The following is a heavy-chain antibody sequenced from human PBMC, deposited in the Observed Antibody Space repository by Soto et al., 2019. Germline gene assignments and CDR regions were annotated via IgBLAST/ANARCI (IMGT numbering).Heavy chain of an antibody. V-gene: IGHV4-39*01. J-gene: IGHJ5*02. D-gene: IGHD2-2*01. CDR2: IYYSGST. Sequence: PSETLSLTCTVSGGSISSSSYYWGWIRQPPGKGLEWIGSIYYSGSTYYNPSLKSRVTISVDTSKNRFSLKLSSVTAADTAVYYCARHRCNSNGCHGDWFDPWSQGTLVTVSS. CDR3: ARHRCNSNGCHGDWFDP. CDR1: GGSISSSSYY.